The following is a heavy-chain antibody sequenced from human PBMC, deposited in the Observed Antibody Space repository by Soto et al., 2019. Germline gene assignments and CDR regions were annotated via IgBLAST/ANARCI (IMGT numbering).Heavy chain of an antibody. V-gene: IGHV3-30*18. CDR3: AKDIGPYDFWSGYHDY. D-gene: IGHD3-3*01. CDR2: ISYDGSNK. J-gene: IGHJ4*02. Sequence: GGSLRLSCAASGFTFSSYGMHWVRQAPGKGLEWVAVISYDGSNKYYADSVKGRFTISRDNSKNTLYLQMNSLRAEDTAVYYCAKDIGPYDFWSGYHDYWGQGT. CDR1: GFTFSSYG.